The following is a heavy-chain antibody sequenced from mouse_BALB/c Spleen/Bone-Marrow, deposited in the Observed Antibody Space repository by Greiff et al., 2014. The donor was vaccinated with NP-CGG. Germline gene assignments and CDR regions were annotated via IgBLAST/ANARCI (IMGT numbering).Heavy chain of an antibody. J-gene: IGHJ2*01. CDR3: TRDNWDY. CDR2: IFPSETYT. V-gene: IGHV1-69*01. Sequence: LVESGAELVRPGASVKLSCKASGYTFTSYWINWVKQRPGQGLEWIGNIFPSETYTNYNQKFKDKSTLTVDKASSTAYMQLSSPTSEDSAVYYCTRDNWDYWGQGTTLTVSS. CDR1: GYTFTSYW. D-gene: IGHD4-1*01.